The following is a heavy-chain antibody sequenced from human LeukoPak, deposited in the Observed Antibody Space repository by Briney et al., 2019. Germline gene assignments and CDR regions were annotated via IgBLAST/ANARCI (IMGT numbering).Heavy chain of an antibody. CDR3: ARGPPRSGLDSSGYSRRPYYFDY. CDR2: IYTSGST. V-gene: IGHV4-4*07. Sequence: PSETLSLTCTVSGGSISSYYWSWIRQPAGKGLEWIGRIYTSGSTNYNPSLKSRVTMSVDTSKNQFSLKLSSVTAADTAVYYCARGPPRSGLDSSGYSRRPYYFDYWGQGTLVTVSS. J-gene: IGHJ4*02. D-gene: IGHD3-22*01. CDR1: GGSISSYY.